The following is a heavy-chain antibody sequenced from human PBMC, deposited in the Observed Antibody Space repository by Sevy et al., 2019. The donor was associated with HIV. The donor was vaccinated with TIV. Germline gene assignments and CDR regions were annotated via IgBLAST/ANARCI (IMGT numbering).Heavy chain of an antibody. CDR1: EFTFSSYA. Sequence: GGSLRLSCVASEFTFSSYAMSWVRQAPGKGLEWVSSISGSGRYTYYADSVEGRFTISRDNSKNTLYVQMNSLRAGDTAVYYCAKGFCSGGTCPRDYYYYGMDVWAKGPRSPSP. D-gene: IGHD2-15*01. CDR2: ISGSGRYT. V-gene: IGHV3-23*01. J-gene: IGHJ6*02. CDR3: AKGFCSGGTCPRDYYYYGMDV.